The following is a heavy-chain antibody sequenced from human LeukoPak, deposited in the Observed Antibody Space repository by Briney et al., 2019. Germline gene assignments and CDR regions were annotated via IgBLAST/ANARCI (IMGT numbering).Heavy chain of an antibody. CDR2: IYTSGST. CDR1: GGSLSSFY. J-gene: IGHJ4*02. CDR3: ARGAETYYYGSGSAYYFDY. D-gene: IGHD3-10*01. Sequence: PSETLSLTCTVSGGSLSSFYWSWIRLPAGEGLAWIGRIYTSGSTNYNPSLKSRVTMSVDTSKNQFSLRLSSVTAADTAVYYCARGAETYYYGSGSAYYFDYWGRGTLVTVSS. V-gene: IGHV4-4*07.